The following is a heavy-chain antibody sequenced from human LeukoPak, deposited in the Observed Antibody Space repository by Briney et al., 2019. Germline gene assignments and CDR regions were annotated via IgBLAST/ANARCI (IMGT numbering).Heavy chain of an antibody. Sequence: GGSLRLSCAASGFTFSSYDMPWVRQATGKGLEWVSAIGTAGDTYYPGSVKGRFTISRENAKNSLYLQMNSLRAGDTAVYYCARGGGGYSYGFDYWGQGTLVTVSS. J-gene: IGHJ4*02. CDR3: ARGGGGYSYGFDY. V-gene: IGHV3-13*01. CDR2: IGTAGDT. D-gene: IGHD5-18*01. CDR1: GFTFSSYD.